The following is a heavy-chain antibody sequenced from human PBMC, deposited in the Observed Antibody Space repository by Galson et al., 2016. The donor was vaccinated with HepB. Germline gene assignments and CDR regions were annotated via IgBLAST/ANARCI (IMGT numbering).Heavy chain of an antibody. V-gene: IGHV1-3*01. CDR3: AKGAGGWHDY. CDR1: GYIFTSYY. CDR2: IHAGNGNT. J-gene: IGHJ4*02. D-gene: IGHD6-19*01. Sequence: SVKVSCKASGYIFTSYYIHWVRQAPGQRLEWMGWIHAGNGNTRYSQKFQGRVAITRDSSATTAYMEVSSLTSEDSAIYYCAKGAGGWHDYWGQGTLVTVSS.